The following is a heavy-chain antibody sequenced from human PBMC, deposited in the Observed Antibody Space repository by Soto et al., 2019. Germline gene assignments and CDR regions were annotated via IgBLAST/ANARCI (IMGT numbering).Heavy chain of an antibody. CDR3: ARYGDRLVRGSFGFDP. J-gene: IGHJ5*02. V-gene: IGHV1-69*12. CDR1: GGTFSSYA. CDR2: IIPIFGTA. Sequence: QVQLVQSGAEVKKPGSSVKVSCKASGGTFSSYAISWVRQAPGQGLEWMGGIIPIFGTANYAQKFQGRVTITADESTSTAYMELSRLRSEDTAVYYCARYGDRLVRGSFGFDPWGQGTLVTVSS. D-gene: IGHD6-6*01.